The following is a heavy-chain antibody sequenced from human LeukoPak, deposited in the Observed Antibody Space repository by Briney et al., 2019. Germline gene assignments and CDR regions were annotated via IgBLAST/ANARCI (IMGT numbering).Heavy chain of an antibody. CDR2: INPNSGGT. CDR3: ARDGCSSTSCLSP. D-gene: IGHD2-2*01. CDR1: GYTFTGYY. V-gene: IGHV1-2*02. J-gene: IGHJ5*02. Sequence: GASVKVSXKASGYTFTGYYMHWVRQAPGQGLEWMGWINPNSGGTNYAQKFQGRVTMTRDTSISTAYMELSRLRSDDTAVYYCARDGCSSTSCLSPWGQGTLVTVSS.